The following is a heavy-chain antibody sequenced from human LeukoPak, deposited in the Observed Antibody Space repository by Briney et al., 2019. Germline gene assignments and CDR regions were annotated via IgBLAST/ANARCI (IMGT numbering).Heavy chain of an antibody. CDR2: ISSSSYI. D-gene: IGHD3-3*01. CDR1: GFTFSSYS. Sequence: GGSLRLSCAASGFTFSSYSMNWVRQAPGKGLEWVSSISSSSYIYYADSVKGRFTISRDNAKNSLYLQMNSLRAEDTAVYYCASTVLRFLERAFDIWGQGTMVTVSS. CDR3: ASTVLRFLERAFDI. V-gene: IGHV3-21*01. J-gene: IGHJ3*02.